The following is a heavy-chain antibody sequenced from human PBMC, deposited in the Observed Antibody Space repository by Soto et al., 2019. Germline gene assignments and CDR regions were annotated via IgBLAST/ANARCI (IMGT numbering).Heavy chain of an antibody. CDR3: ARDGNYGFGYYYYGMDV. CDR2: IWYDGSNK. V-gene: IGHV3-33*01. Sequence: GGSLRLSCAASGFTFSSYGMHWVRQAPGKGLEWVAVIWYDGSNKYYADSVKGRFTISRDNSKNTLYPQMNSLRAEDTAVYYCARDGNYGFGYYYYGMDVWGQGTTVTVSS. D-gene: IGHD1-7*01. J-gene: IGHJ6*02. CDR1: GFTFSSYG.